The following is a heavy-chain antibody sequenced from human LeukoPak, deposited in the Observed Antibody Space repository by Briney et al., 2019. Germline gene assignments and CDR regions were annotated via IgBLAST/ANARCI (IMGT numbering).Heavy chain of an antibody. Sequence: GRSLRLSCAASGFTFSSYAMHWVRQAPGKGLEWVSVIYSGGSTYYADSVKGRFTISRDNSKNTLYLQMNSLRAEDTAVYYCARVRYDILTGYYIFDYWGQGTLVTVSS. CDR1: GFTFSSYA. D-gene: IGHD3-9*01. CDR2: IYSGGST. V-gene: IGHV3-53*01. J-gene: IGHJ4*02. CDR3: ARVRYDILTGYYIFDY.